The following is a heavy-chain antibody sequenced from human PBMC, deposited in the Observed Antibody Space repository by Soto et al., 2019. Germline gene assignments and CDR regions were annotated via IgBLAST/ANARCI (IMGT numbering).Heavy chain of an antibody. D-gene: IGHD1-26*01. CDR1: GYSFTKYW. CDR3: ARLYGSYFTS. Sequence: GESLKISCKASGYSFTKYWIGWVRQMPGKGLEWMGIIYPDDSDTKYSPSFQGQVTMSADRSISTAYLQWSSLKASDTAMYYCARLYGSYFTSWGQGTLVTVSS. V-gene: IGHV5-51*01. CDR2: IYPDDSDT. J-gene: IGHJ4*02.